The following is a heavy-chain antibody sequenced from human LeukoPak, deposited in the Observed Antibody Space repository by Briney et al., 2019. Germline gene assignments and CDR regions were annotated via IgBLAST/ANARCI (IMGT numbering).Heavy chain of an antibody. CDR2: IIPIFGTA. J-gene: IGHJ6*03. CDR3: ARLGVWQQLASYYYYYMDV. Sequence: ASVKVSCKASGGTFSSYAISWVRQAPGQGLEWMGGIIPIFGTANYAQKFQGRVTITTDESTSTAYMELSSLRSEDTAVYYCARLGVWQQLASYYYYYMDVWGKGTTVTVSS. CDR1: GGTFSSYA. V-gene: IGHV1-69*05. D-gene: IGHD6-13*01.